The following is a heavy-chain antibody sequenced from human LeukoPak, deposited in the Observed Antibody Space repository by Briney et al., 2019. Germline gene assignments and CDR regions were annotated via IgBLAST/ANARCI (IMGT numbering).Heavy chain of an antibody. Sequence: SETLSLTCTVSGGSISSGGYYWSWIRQHPGKGLEWIGYIYYSGSTYYNPSLKSRVTISVDTSKNQFSLKLSSVTAADTAVYYCARGTIGNDGEGPFDYWGQGTLVTVSS. V-gene: IGHV4-31*03. CDR1: GGSISSGGYY. D-gene: IGHD1-1*01. CDR2: IYYSGST. CDR3: ARGTIGNDGEGPFDY. J-gene: IGHJ4*02.